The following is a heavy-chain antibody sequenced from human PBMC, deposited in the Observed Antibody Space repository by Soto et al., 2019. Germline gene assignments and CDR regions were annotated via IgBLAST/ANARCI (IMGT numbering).Heavy chain of an antibody. CDR1: GGSISSGGYY. CDR3: ARGFSITMVRGVRDWFDP. CDR2: IYYSGST. J-gene: IGHJ5*02. Sequence: SETLSLTCTVSGGSISSGGYYWSWLRQHPGKGLEWIGYIYYSGSTYYNPSLKSRVTISVDTSKNQFSLKLSSVTAADTAVYYCARGFSITMVRGVRDWFDPWGQGTLVTVSS. D-gene: IGHD3-10*01. V-gene: IGHV4-31*03.